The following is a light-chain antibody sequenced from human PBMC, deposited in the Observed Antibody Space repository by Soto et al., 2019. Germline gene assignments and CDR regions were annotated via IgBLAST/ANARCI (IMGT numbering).Light chain of an antibody. CDR3: QQSYGTPIT. J-gene: IGKJ5*01. Sequence: IPITHSPSSLSASVLYRVTITCRASQSISRYLNWYQQKPGKAPNLLIYVASSLQSEVPSRFSGSGSGTDFTLTITSLQPEDFATYYCQQSYGTPITFGQGARLEIK. CDR2: VAS. V-gene: IGKV1-39*01. CDR1: QSISRY.